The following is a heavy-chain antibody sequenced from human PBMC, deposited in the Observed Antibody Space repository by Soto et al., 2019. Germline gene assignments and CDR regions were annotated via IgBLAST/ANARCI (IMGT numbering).Heavy chain of an antibody. Sequence: QVQLQESGPGLVKPSATLSLTCTVSGGPMTGYFWSWIRQPAGKALEWIGLVYNSGHTDYNPSRASPITMAVDTSKWKFSLKVKSVTAADAAVDYCSRTHWVSGTEYWGQGILVTVSS. CDR2: VYNSGHT. V-gene: IGHV4-4*07. CDR3: SRTHWVSGTEY. J-gene: IGHJ4*02. D-gene: IGHD6-19*01. CDR1: GGPMTGYF.